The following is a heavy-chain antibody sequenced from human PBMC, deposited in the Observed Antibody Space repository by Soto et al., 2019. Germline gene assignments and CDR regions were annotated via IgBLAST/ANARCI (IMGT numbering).Heavy chain of an antibody. V-gene: IGHV1-18*04. CDR1: GYTFTSYG. J-gene: IGHJ4*02. CDR3: ARVLMRYYGSGSSYYFDY. D-gene: IGHD3-10*01. CDR2: ISAYNGNT. Sequence: ASGKVSCKASGYTFTSYGISWVRQAPGQGLEWMGWISAYNGNTNYAQKLQGRVTMTTDTSTSTAYMELRSLRSDDTAVYYCARVLMRYYGSGSSYYFDYWGQGTLVTVSS.